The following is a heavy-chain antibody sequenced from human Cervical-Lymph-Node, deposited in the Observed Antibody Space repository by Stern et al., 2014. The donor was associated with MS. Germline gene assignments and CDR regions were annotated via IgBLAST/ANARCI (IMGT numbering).Heavy chain of an antibody. CDR3: ARVNGEVDH. CDR2: MNPNSGHT. Sequence: VQLVESGAEVKKPGASVKVSCKTSGYTFTKYDINWVRQATGQGLEWMGWMNPNSGHTGNAQKFQGRVSKTRDTSITTAYMELSSLRSEDTAVYYCARVNGEVDHWGQGTLVTVSS. J-gene: IGHJ4*02. CDR1: GYTFTKYD. D-gene: IGHD4-17*01. V-gene: IGHV1-8*01.